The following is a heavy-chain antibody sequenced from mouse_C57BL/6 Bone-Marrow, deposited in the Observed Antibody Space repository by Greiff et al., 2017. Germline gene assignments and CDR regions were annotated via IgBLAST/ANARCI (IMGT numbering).Heavy chain of an antibody. V-gene: IGHV5-4*01. CDR1: GFTFSSYA. Sequence: EVLLVESGGGLVKPGGSLKLSCAASGFTFSSYAMSWVRQTPEKRLEWVATISDGGSYTYYPDNVKGRFTISRDNAKNNLYLQMSHLKSEDTAMYYCARKEAYYVLAYWGRGTVVTVSA. J-gene: IGHJ3*01. CDR2: ISDGGSYT. D-gene: IGHD1-1*01. CDR3: ARKEAYYVLAY.